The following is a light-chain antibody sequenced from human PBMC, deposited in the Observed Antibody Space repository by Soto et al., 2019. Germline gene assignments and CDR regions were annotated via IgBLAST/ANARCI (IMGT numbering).Light chain of an antibody. V-gene: IGLV1-40*01. CDR3: QSYDSSLNGRV. CDR1: SSNIGAGYD. J-gene: IGLJ1*01. Sequence: QAVVTQPPSVSGAPGQRVTISCTGSSSNIGAGYDVHWYQQLPGPAPKLLIYGNSNRPSGVPDRFSGSKSGTSASLAITGFQAEDEADYYCQSYDSSLNGRVFGTGTKLTVL. CDR2: GNS.